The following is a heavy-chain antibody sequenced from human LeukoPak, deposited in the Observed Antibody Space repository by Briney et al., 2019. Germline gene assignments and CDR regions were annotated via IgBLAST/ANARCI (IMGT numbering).Heavy chain of an antibody. V-gene: IGHV4-4*07. J-gene: IGHJ4*02. CDR2: IFTSGSI. D-gene: IGHD5-24*01. CDR1: GGSISSDS. Sequence: SETLSLTCTVSGGSISSDSWSWIRQSAGKELEWIGHIFTSGSINYNPSLRSRVTMSVDTSKNQFSLQLSSVTAADTAVYYCAREMATIRYYFDYWGQGTLVTVSS. CDR3: AREMATIRYYFDY.